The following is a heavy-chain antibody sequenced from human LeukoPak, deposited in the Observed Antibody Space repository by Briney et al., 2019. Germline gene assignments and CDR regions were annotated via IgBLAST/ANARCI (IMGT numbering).Heavy chain of an antibody. CDR3: ARSVHVKTYCNSISCWGEGMDV. Sequence: ASVKVSCKASGYTFTSYDINWVRQATGQGLEWMGWMNPNSGNTGYAQKFQGRVTMTRNTSISTAYMELSSLRSEDTAVYYCARSVHVKTYCNSISCWGEGMDVWGQGTTVTVSS. V-gene: IGHV1-8*01. J-gene: IGHJ6*02. D-gene: IGHD2-2*01. CDR2: MNPNSGNT. CDR1: GYTFTSYD.